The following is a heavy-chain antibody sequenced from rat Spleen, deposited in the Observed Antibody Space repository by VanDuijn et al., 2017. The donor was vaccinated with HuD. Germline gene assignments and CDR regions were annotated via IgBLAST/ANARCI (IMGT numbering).Heavy chain of an antibody. CDR3: TTEGSNGSYYSNWFAY. CDR1: GHSIASSYR. Sequence: EVQLQESGPGLVKPSQSLSLTCSVTGHSIASSYRWNWIRKFPGNRLEWMGYINSAGSTIYNPSLKSRISITRDTSKNQFFLQVNSLTTEDTATYYCTTEGSNGSYYSNWFAYWGQGTLVTVSS. D-gene: IGHD1-12*02. CDR2: INSAGST. V-gene: IGHV3-3*01. J-gene: IGHJ3*01.